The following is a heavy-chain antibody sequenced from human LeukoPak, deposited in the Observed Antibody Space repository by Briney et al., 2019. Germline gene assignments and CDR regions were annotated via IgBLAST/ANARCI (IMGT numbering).Heavy chain of an antibody. D-gene: IGHD1-26*01. J-gene: IGHJ4*02. V-gene: IGHV3-30-3*01. CDR2: LSYDGSNK. CDR3: ARGRVKYSEPYSPDY. Sequence: GRSLRLSCAASGFTFSTYAMHWVRQAPGKGLEWVALLSYDGSNKYYADSVKGRFTISRDNSKNTLYLQMNSLRAEDTAVYYCARGRVKYSEPYSPDYWGQGTLVTVSS. CDR1: GFTFSTYA.